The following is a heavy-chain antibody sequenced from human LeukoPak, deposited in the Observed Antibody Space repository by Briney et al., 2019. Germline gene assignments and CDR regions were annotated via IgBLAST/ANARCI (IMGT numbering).Heavy chain of an antibody. CDR2: ISYDGSNK. CDR3: ARGGDGYCSGGSCLYYWFDP. J-gene: IGHJ5*02. V-gene: IGHV3-30-3*01. CDR1: GFTFSSYA. Sequence: GRSLRLSCAASGFTFSSYAMHWVRQAPGKGLEWVAVISYDGSNKYYADSVKGRFTISGDNSKNTLYLQMNSLRAEDTAVYYCARGGDGYCSGGSCLYYWFDPWGQGTLVTVSS. D-gene: IGHD2-15*01.